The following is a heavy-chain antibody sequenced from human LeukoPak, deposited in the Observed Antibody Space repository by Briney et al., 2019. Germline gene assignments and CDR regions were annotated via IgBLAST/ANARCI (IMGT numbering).Heavy chain of an antibody. CDR3: AKSRILRYFDRAGDY. CDR1: GFTFSSYA. CDR2: ISGSGGST. V-gene: IGHV3-23*01. J-gene: IGHJ4*02. Sequence: GASLRLSCAASGFTFSSYAMSWVRQAPGKGLEWVSAISGSGGSTYYADSVKGRFTISRDNSKNTLYLQMNSLRAEDTAVYYCAKSRILRYFDRAGDYWGQGTLVTVSS. D-gene: IGHD3-9*01.